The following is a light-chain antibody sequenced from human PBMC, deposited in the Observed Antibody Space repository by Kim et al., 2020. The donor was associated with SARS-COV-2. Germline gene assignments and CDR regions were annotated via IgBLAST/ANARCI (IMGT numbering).Light chain of an antibody. Sequence: SYELTQPPSVSVAPGKTARITCGGNNIGSKSVHWYQQKPGQAPVLVIYYDSDRPSGIPERFSGSNSGNTATLTISRVEAGDEADYYCQVWDSSSDHPVLGGGTQVTDL. J-gene: IGLJ3*02. CDR1: NIGSKS. CDR3: QVWDSSSDHPV. V-gene: IGLV3-21*04. CDR2: YDS.